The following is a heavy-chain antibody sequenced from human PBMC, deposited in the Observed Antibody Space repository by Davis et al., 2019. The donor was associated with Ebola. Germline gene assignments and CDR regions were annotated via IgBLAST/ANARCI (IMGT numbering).Heavy chain of an antibody. CDR2: IYTGDSDT. J-gene: IGHJ3*02. D-gene: IGHD2-8*02. CDR1: GNSFTSHW. Sequence: KVSCKDSGNSFTSHWIAWVRQMPGKGLEWMGLIYTGDSDTSYSPSFRGQVTISADKSTKTAFLQWSSLKASDTAMYYCASLRRTITGMDDSFDIWGQGTMVTVSS. V-gene: IGHV5-51*01. CDR3: ASLRRTITGMDDSFDI.